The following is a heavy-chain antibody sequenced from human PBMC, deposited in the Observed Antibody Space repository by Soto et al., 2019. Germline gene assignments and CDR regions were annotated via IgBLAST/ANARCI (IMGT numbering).Heavy chain of an antibody. D-gene: IGHD3-16*01. CDR3: ARDYSYACDY. Sequence: EVQLLESGGGLVQPGGSLRLSCAVSGFTFSSFAMSWVRQAPGKGLEWVSVISSSGGTTYYADSVKGRFTISRDNSKNTLYLQMNSLRADDTAVHYCARDYSYACDYWGQGTLVTVSS. CDR2: ISSSGGTT. CDR1: GFTFSSFA. V-gene: IGHV3-23*01. J-gene: IGHJ4*02.